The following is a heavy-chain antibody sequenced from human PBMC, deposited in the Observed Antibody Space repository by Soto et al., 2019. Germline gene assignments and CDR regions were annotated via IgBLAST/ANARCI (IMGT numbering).Heavy chain of an antibody. CDR3: ARHVVKASWSGYYHYYYMDV. CDR2: IYYSGST. Sequence: SETLSLTCTVSGGSISSYYWSWIRQPPGKGLEWIGYIYYSGSTNYNPSLKSRVTISVDTSKNQFSLKLSSVTAADTAVYYCARHVVKASWSGYYHYYYMDVWGKGTTVTVSS. CDR1: GGSISSYY. V-gene: IGHV4-59*08. D-gene: IGHD3-3*01. J-gene: IGHJ6*03.